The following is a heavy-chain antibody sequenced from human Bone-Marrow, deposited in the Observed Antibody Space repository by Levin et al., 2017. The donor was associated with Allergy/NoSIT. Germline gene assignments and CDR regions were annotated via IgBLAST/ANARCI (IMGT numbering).Heavy chain of an antibody. Sequence: GGSLRLSCAASGFTFSDAWMSWVRQAPGKGLEWVGRIKTKIDGGTTDYGAPVKGRFTISRDDSENTLFLQMNSLKTEDTAVYYCATDPGCGGDCYYRWGQGTLVTVSS. CDR1: GFTFSDAW. CDR3: ATDPGCGGDCYYR. CDR2: IKTKIDGGTT. D-gene: IGHD2-21*02. J-gene: IGHJ4*02. V-gene: IGHV3-15*01.